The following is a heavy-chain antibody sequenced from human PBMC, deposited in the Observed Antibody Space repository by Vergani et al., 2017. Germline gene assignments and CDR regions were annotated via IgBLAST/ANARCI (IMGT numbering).Heavy chain of an antibody. V-gene: IGHV5-10-1*01. CDR2: IDPSDSYT. Sequence: EVQLVQSGAEVKKPGESLRISCKGSGYSFTSYWISWVRQMPGKGLEWMGRIDPSDSYTNYSPSFQGHVTISADKSISTAYLQWSSLTASDTAMYYWAREYTIYESSGEXVEYWGQGTLVTVSS. J-gene: IGHJ4*02. CDR3: AREYTIYESSGEXVEY. D-gene: IGHD3-22*01. CDR1: GYSFTSYW.